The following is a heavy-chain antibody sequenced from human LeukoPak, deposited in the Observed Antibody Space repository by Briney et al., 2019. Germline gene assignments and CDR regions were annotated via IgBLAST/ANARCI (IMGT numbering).Heavy chain of an antibody. J-gene: IGHJ4*02. CDR2: ISSRATAI. D-gene: IGHD3-10*01. CDR3: ARDFGRYFFDY. CDR1: GFTFSSYE. Sequence: GGSLRLSCAASGFTFSSYEMNWVRQAPGKGLEWVSYISSRATAIYYADSVKGRFTISRDNAKNSLYLQMNSLRAEDTAVYYCARDFGRYFFDYRGQGTLVTVSS. V-gene: IGHV3-48*03.